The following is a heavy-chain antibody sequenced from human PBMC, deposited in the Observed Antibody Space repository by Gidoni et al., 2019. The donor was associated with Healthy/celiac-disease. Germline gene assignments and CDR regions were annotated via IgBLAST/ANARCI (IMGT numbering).Heavy chain of an antibody. CDR2: IKSKTDGGTT. J-gene: IGHJ5*02. Sequence: GRIKSKTDGGTTDYAAPVKGRFTISRDDSKNTLYLQMNSLKTEDTAVYYCATEPHRGGGLWSAYYTGWFDPWGQGTLVTVSS. D-gene: IGHD3-3*01. V-gene: IGHV3-15*01. CDR3: ATEPHRGGGLWSAYYTGWFDP.